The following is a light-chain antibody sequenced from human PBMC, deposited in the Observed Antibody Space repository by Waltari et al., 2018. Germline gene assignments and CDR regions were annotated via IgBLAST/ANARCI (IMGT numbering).Light chain of an antibody. V-gene: IGLV1-44*01. Sequence: QSVLTQPPSTSGTPGQRATLSCSGSSSNIGTNPVNWYQHLPGTAPKLLIYSNNQRPSGVPGRFSGSKSGTSASLAISGLQSEDEADYYCAAWDDTLNGYVFGTGTKVTVL. J-gene: IGLJ1*01. CDR1: SSNIGTNP. CDR3: AAWDDTLNGYV. CDR2: SNN.